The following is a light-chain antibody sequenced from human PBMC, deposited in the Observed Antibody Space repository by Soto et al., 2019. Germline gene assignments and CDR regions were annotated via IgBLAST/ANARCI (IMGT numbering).Light chain of an antibody. CDR1: TGTVTSGHY. CDR2: DTS. Sequence: QAVVTQEPSLTVSPGGTVTLTCGSNTGTVTSGHYPYWFQQKPGQAPRTLIYDTSNKHSWTPARFSGSLLGGKAALTLSGAQPEDEAEYYCLLSYCGARIFGGRTKVTVL. V-gene: IGLV7-46*01. CDR3: LLSYCGARI. J-gene: IGLJ2*01.